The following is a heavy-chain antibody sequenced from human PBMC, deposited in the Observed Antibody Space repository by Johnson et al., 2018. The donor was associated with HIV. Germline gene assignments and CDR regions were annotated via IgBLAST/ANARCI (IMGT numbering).Heavy chain of an antibody. D-gene: IGHD3-22*01. J-gene: IGHJ3*02. CDR3: ARYGVSSGYYEEHDAFDI. Sequence: VQLVESGGGLVQPGGSLRLSCAASKFTFSNYAIHWVRQATGKGLEWVSTIGTAGDTYYPDSVKGRFTISRDNSKNTLYLQMNSLRAEDTAVYYCARYGVSSGYYEEHDAFDIWGQGTMVTVSS. V-gene: IGHV3-13*01. CDR1: KFTFSNYA. CDR2: IGTAGDT.